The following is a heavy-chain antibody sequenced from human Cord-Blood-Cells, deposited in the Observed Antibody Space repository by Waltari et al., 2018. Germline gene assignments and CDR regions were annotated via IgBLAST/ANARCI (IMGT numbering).Heavy chain of an antibody. Sequence: QVQLVESGGGVVQPGRSLRLSCAASGFTFSSYAMPCVRPAPGKGLEGVAVISYDGSNKYYAYSVKGRFTISRDNSKNTRYLQMNSLRAEDTAVYYCARESLQWEPYYFDYWGQGTLVTVSS. CDR3: ARESLQWEPYYFDY. J-gene: IGHJ4*02. CDR2: ISYDGSNK. CDR1: GFTFSSYA. D-gene: IGHD1-26*01. V-gene: IGHV3-30-3*01.